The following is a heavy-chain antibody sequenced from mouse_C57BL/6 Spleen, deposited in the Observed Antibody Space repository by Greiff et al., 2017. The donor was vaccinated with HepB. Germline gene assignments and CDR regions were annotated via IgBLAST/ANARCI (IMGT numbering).Heavy chain of an antibody. CDR3: ARRGDAMDY. V-gene: IGHV1-82*01. J-gene: IGHJ4*01. CDR1: GYAFSSSW. Sequence: QVQLQQSGPELVKPGASVKISCKASGYAFSSSWMNWVKQRPGKGLEWIGRIYPGDGDTNYNGKFKGKATLTADKSSSTAYMQPSSLTSEDYAVYFCARRGDAMDYWGQGTSVTVSS. CDR2: IYPGDGDT.